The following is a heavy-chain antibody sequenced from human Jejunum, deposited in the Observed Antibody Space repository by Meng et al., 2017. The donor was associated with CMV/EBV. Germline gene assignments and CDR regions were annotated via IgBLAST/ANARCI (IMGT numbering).Heavy chain of an antibody. J-gene: IGHJ4*02. Sequence: ISRGYYWGWIRQPPGKGLEWIGSIYHSGSPYYNPSLKSRITISVDTSKNQFSLNLSSVTAADTAVYYCARWGTYYYDSSGSYFFDYWGQGTLVTVSS. V-gene: IGHV4-38-2*01. CDR1: ISRGYY. D-gene: IGHD3-22*01. CDR3: ARWGTYYYDSSGSYFFDY. CDR2: IYHSGSP.